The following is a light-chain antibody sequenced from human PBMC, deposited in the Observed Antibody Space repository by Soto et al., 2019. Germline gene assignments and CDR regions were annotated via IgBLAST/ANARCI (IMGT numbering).Light chain of an antibody. Sequence: EIVLTQSPGTLSLSPGERATLSCRASQSVNSNYLAWYQQKPGQGPRLLMYVASSRATGIPDRFSGSGSGTAFPLTISRLEPEDFAVYYCQQYDSSPRTFGQGTKVEIK. CDR3: QQYDSSPRT. J-gene: IGKJ1*01. V-gene: IGKV3-20*01. CDR1: QSVNSNY. CDR2: VAS.